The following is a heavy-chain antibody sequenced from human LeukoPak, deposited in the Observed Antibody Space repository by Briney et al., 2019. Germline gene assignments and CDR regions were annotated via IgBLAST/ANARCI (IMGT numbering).Heavy chain of an antibody. J-gene: IGHJ4*02. CDR2: IDLSDSYT. Sequence: GESLRISCKGSGYSFTSYWISWVRQMPGRGLEWMGTIDLSDSYTSYSPSFQDHVTISADKSTSTAYLQWSSLKASDTAMYYCARHGTGFSGPDSFDYWGQGTLVTVSS. V-gene: IGHV5-10-1*01. CDR3: ARHGTGFSGPDSFDY. CDR1: GYSFTSYW. D-gene: IGHD3-9*01.